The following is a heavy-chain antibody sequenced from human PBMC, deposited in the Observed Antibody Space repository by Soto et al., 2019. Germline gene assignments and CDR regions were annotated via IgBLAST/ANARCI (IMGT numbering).Heavy chain of an antibody. V-gene: IGHV4-39*01. CDR1: GGSISSSSYY. CDR2: IYYSGST. D-gene: IGHD4-17*01. CDR3: AAPDYGDHEY. J-gene: IGHJ4*02. Sequence: SETLSLTCTVSGGSISSSSYYWGWIRQPPGKGLEWIGSIYYSGSTYYNPSLKSRVTISVDTSKNQFSLKLSSVTAADTAVYYCAAPDYGDHEYWGQGTLVTVSS.